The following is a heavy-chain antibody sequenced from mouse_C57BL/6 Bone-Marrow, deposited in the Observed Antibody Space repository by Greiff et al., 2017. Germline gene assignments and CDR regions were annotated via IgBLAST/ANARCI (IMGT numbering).Heavy chain of an antibody. CDR1: GFTFSDFY. D-gene: IGHD2-5*01. Sequence: EVKLVESGGGLVQSGRSLRLSCATSGFTFSDFYMEWVRQAPGKGLEWIAASRNKANDYTTEYSASVKGRFIVSRDTSQSILYLQMNALRAEDTASYYCARDDSNGYARDDWGQGTSVTVSS. J-gene: IGHJ4*01. CDR2: SRNKANDYTT. V-gene: IGHV7-1*01. CDR3: ARDDSNGYARDD.